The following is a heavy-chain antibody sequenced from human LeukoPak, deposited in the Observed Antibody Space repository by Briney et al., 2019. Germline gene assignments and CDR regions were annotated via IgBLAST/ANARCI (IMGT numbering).Heavy chain of an antibody. Sequence: SETLSLTCAVYGGSFSGYYWSWIRQPPGKGLEWIGEINHSGSTNYNPSLKSRVTISVDTSKNQFSLKLSSVTAADTGVYYCASHKTSTVLGYFDWLLEGAFDYWGQGTLVTVSS. CDR2: INHSGST. J-gene: IGHJ4*02. CDR1: GGSFSGYY. CDR3: ASHKTSTVLGYFDWLLEGAFDY. V-gene: IGHV4-34*01. D-gene: IGHD3-9*01.